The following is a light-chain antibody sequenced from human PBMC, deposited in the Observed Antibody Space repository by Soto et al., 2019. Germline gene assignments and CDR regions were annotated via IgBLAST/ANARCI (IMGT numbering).Light chain of an antibody. CDR2: ASS. V-gene: IGLV2-14*01. J-gene: IGLJ2*01. Sequence: QSALTQPASVSGSPGQSITISCTGTSSDVGGYNYVSWYQHHPGKAPRLMIYASSNRPSGVSHRFSGSRSGNTASLTISGLQAEDEADYYCSSYTRTRNLLFGGGTKLTVL. CDR3: SSYTRTRNLL. CDR1: SSDVGGYNY.